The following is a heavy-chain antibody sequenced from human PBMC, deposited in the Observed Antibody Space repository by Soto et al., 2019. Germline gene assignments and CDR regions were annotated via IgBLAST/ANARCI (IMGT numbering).Heavy chain of an antibody. CDR3: TRLGRDGSSSGGRDYYYGMDV. V-gene: IGHV3-73*01. CDR2: IRSKANSYAT. CDR1: GFTFSGSA. J-gene: IGHJ6*02. D-gene: IGHD6-6*01. Sequence: GGSLRLSCAASGFTFSGSAMHWVRQASGKGLEWVGRIRSKANSYATAYAASVKGRFTISRDDSKNTAYLQMNSLKTEDTAVYYCTRLGRDGSSSGGRDYYYGMDVWGQGTTVTVS.